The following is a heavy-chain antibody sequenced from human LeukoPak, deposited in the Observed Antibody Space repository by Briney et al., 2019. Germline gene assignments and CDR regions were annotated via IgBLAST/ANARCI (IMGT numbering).Heavy chain of an antibody. CDR1: GFTLSSYW. Sequence: GGSLRLSCAASGFTLSSYWMHWVRQAPGKGLVWVSRIKSDGRTNYSDSVKGRFTISRDNAKNTVSLQMNSLRAEDTGVYYCARAPSEIGGYYPEYFRHWGQGTLVIVSS. D-gene: IGHD3-22*01. CDR3: ARAPSEIGGYYPEYFRH. J-gene: IGHJ1*01. V-gene: IGHV3-74*01. CDR2: IKSDGRT.